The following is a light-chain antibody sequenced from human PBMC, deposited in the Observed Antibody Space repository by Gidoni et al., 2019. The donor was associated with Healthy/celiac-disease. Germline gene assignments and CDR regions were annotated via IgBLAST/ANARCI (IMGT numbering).Light chain of an antibody. V-gene: IGKV3-20*01. CDR3: QQYGSSPPTWT. CDR1: QSVSSIY. CDR2: GAS. Sequence: IVLTPSPGTLSLSPGERATLSCRASQSVSSIYLAWYQQKPGQAPRLLIYGASSRATGIPDRLSGSGSGTDFTLTISRMEPEDVAVYYCQQYGSSPPTWTFGQGTKVEIK. J-gene: IGKJ1*01.